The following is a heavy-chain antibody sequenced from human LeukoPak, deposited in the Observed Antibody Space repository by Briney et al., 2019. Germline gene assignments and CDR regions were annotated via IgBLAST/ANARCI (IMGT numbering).Heavy chain of an antibody. D-gene: IGHD6-13*01. CDR2: ISWNSGSI. CDR3: AKDNSDSSSWHRYNWFDL. CDR1: GFTFDDYA. V-gene: IGHV3-9*01. J-gene: IGHJ5*02. Sequence: GGSLRLSCAASGFTFDDYAMHWVRQAPGKGLEWVSGISWNSGSIGYADSVKGRFTISRDNAKNSLYLQMNSLRAEDTALYYCAKDNSDSSSWHRYNWFDLWGQGTLVTVSS.